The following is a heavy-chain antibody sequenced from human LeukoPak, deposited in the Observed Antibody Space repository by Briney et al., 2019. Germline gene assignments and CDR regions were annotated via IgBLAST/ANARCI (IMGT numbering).Heavy chain of an antibody. V-gene: IGHV3-21*01. Sequence: PGGSLRLSCAASGFTFSSYSMNWVRQAPGKGLEWVSSISSSSSYIYYADSVKGRFTISRDNAKNSLYLQMNSLRAEDTAVYYCARARDGYPIGYFDYWGQGTLVTVSS. CDR1: GFTFSSYS. J-gene: IGHJ4*02. D-gene: IGHD5-24*01. CDR3: ARARDGYPIGYFDY. CDR2: ISSSSSYI.